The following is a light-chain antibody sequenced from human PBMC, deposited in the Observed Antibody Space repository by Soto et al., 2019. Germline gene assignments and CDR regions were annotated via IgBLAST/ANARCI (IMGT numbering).Light chain of an antibody. V-gene: IGKV3-11*01. CDR3: QQSSNWPA. CDR1: QGIRNY. CDR2: DAS. Sequence: EVVLTQSPASLSLSPGERATLSCRASQGIRNYLAWYQQKPGQAPRLLIYDASNRATGIPARFSGSGSGTDFTLTISSLEPEDFAVYYCQQSSNWPAFGQGTKVDI. J-gene: IGKJ1*01.